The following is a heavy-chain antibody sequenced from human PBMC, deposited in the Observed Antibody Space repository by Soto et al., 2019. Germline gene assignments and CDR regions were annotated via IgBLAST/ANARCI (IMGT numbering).Heavy chain of an antibody. J-gene: IGHJ6*01. D-gene: IGHD6-6*01. V-gene: IGHV3-30*18. CDR3: AKDGYSSSSPNYYYYGMDV. CDR2: ISYDGSNK. Sequence: GGTLRLSSYDSGLTFSSYGMQWVRQAQGKGLEWVAVISYDGSNKYYADSVKGRFTISRDNSKNTLYLQMNSLRAEDTAVYYRAKDGYSSSSPNYYYYGMDVWGKGTTATVSS. CDR1: GLTFSSYG.